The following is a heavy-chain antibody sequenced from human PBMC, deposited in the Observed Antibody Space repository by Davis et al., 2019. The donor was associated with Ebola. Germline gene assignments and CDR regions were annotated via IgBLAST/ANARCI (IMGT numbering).Heavy chain of an antibody. J-gene: IGHJ3*02. CDR2: MNPNSGNT. Sequence: VKVSCKTSGYTFSSYDINWVRQATGQGLEWMGWMNPNSGNTDYAQKFQGRVTMTRDTSISTAYMELSRLRSDDTAVYYCARAIKQWLVLAFDIWGQGTMVTVSS. V-gene: IGHV1-8*01. D-gene: IGHD6-19*01. CDR1: GYTFSSYD. CDR3: ARAIKQWLVLAFDI.